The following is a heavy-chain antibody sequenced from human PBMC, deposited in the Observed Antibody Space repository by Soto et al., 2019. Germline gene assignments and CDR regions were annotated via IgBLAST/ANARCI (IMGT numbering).Heavy chain of an antibody. J-gene: IGHJ4*01. CDR1: GGTFSSYA. CDR2: IIPIFGTS. V-gene: IGHV1-69*06. Sequence: SVKVSCKASGGTFSSYAISWVRQAPGQGLEWMGGIIPIFGTSNYAQKFQGRVTITADKSTSTAYMELSSLRSEDTAVYYCVGAPAGSFPQGLNYWGHGTLVTVSS. CDR3: VGAPAGSFPQGLNY. D-gene: IGHD6-13*01.